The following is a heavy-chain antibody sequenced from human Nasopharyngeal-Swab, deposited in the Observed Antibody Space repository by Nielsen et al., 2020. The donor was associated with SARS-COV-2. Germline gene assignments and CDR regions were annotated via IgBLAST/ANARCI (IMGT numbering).Heavy chain of an antibody. Sequence: SETLSLTCTVSGGSISSSSYYWGWIRQPPGKGLEWIGSLYYSGSTYYNPSLKSRVTISVDTSKNQFSLELSSMTAADTAVYYCATAPTYYDRLDCWGPGTLVTVSS. V-gene: IGHV4-39*01. CDR1: GGSISSSSYY. D-gene: IGHD3-22*01. J-gene: IGHJ4*02. CDR3: ATAPTYYDRLDC. CDR2: LYYSGST.